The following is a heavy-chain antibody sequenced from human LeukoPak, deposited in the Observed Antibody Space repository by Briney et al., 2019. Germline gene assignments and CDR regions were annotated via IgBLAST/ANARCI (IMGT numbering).Heavy chain of an antibody. D-gene: IGHD2-15*01. V-gene: IGHV1-18*01. CDR1: GYTFTSYG. J-gene: IGHJ4*02. Sequence: ASVKVSCKASGYTFTSYGISWVRQAPGQGLEWMGWISAYNGNTNYAQKLQGRVTMTTDTSTSTAYMELRSLRSDDTAVYYCARVRWWELPPGRSYYFDYWGQGTLVTVSS. CDR3: ARVRWWELPPGRSYYFDY. CDR2: ISAYNGNT.